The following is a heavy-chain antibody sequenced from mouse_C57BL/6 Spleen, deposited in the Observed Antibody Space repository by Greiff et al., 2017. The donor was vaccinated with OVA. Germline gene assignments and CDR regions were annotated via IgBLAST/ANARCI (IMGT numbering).Heavy chain of an antibody. CDR2: ISYDGSN. Sequence: VQLQQSGPGLVKPSQSLSLTCSVTGYSITSGYYWNWIRQFPGNKLEWMGYISYDGSNNYNPSLKNRISITRDTSKNQFFLKLNSVTTEDTATYYCARDGLLSYWYFDVWGTGTTVTVSS. D-gene: IGHD2-3*01. CDR1: GYSITSGYY. J-gene: IGHJ1*03. V-gene: IGHV3-6*01. CDR3: ARDGLLSYWYFDV.